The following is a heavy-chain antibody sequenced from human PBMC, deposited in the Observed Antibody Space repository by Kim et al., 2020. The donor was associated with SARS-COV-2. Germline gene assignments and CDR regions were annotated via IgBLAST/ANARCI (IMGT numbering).Heavy chain of an antibody. CDR1: GGSINIDSFY. CDR2: IYFDGTT. Sequence: SETLSLTCTVSGGSINIDSFYGGWIRRPPGKGLEWIGTIYFDGTTYYHPSFNSRVTISVDTSKNQFSLRLNSVTAADTAVYYCARRLYYYDSSPMGWFDPWGQGTLVTVFS. D-gene: IGHD3-22*01. CDR3: ARRLYYYDSSPMGWFDP. J-gene: IGHJ5*02. V-gene: IGHV4-39*01.